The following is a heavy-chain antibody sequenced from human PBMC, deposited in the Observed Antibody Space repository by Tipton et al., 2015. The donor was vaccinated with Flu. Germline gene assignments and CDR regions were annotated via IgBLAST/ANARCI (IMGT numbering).Heavy chain of an antibody. V-gene: IGHV4-31*03. D-gene: IGHD4-17*01. J-gene: IGHJ4*02. CDR2: IHYSGST. Sequence: TLSLTCTVSGDSISSNNYYWNWIRQHPGKGLEWIGYIHYSGSTYYNPSLKSRLTISVDTSKNQFSLRLTSVTAADTAVYYCARRGYGDYAPIDYWGQGTLVTVSS. CDR3: ARRGYGDYAPIDY. CDR1: GDSISSNNYY.